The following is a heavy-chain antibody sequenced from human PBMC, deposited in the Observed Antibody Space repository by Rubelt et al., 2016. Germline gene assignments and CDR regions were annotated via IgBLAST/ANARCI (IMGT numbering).Heavy chain of an antibody. V-gene: IGHV1-2*06. Sequence: QVQVLQSGAEVKKTGASVRVSCKASGYTFTGYQLSWVRQAPGQGLEWMARIHPNSGGTNIAQRFRGRVTMTRDTSISTAYMELSSLRSEDTAVYYGARGGGGQLLTGDWGQGTLVTVSS. D-gene: IGHD7-27*01. CDR3: ARGGGGQLLTGD. CDR1: GYTFTGYQ. J-gene: IGHJ4*02. CDR2: IHPNSGGT.